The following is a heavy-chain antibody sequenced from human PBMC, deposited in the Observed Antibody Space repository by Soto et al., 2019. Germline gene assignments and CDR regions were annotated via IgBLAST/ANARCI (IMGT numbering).Heavy chain of an antibody. CDR1: GFSLSSTGVG. Sequence: PTLVNPTQTLTLTCTFSGFSLSSTGVGVAWIRQPPGKALEWLAVIYWDDDKRYSTSLKSRLTVSKDTSKNQVVLTMTNVAPADTATYYCAHGTFGGIIVAGAMDVWGQGTTVTVSS. J-gene: IGHJ6*02. CDR3: AHGTFGGIIVAGAMDV. D-gene: IGHD3-16*02. V-gene: IGHV2-5*02. CDR2: IYWDDDK.